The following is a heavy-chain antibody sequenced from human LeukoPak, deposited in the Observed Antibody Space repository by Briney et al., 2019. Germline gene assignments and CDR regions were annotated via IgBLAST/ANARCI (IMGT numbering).Heavy chain of an antibody. CDR1: GFTFDDYA. V-gene: IGHV3-43*02. CDR3: ARDRGYNYGLLEIDY. D-gene: IGHD5-18*01. J-gene: IGHJ4*02. CDR2: ISGDGGST. Sequence: GGSLRLSCAAAGFTFDDYAMHWVRQAPGKGLEWVSLISGDGGSTYYAGSVKGRFTISRDNSKNTLYLQMNSLRAEDTAVYYCARDRGYNYGLLEIDYWGQGTLVTVSS.